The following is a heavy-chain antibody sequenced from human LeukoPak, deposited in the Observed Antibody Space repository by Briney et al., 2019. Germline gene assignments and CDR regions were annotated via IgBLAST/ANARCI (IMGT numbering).Heavy chain of an antibody. CDR3: ARDRYGDYDIDY. D-gene: IGHD4-17*01. Sequence: PGGSLRLSCAASGFTFSNYWMSWVRQAPGKGLEWVANMKQDGSEKYYVDPVKSRFTISRDNAKNSLYLQMSSLRAEDTAVYYCARDRYGDYDIDYWGQGTLVTVSS. V-gene: IGHV3-7*01. CDR2: MKQDGSEK. CDR1: GFTFSNYW. J-gene: IGHJ4*02.